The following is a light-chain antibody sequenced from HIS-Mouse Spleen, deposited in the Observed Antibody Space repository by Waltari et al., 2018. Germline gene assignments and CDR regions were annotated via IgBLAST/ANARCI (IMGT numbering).Light chain of an antibody. CDR2: EDS. J-gene: IGLJ2*01. CDR3: YSTDSSGNHRV. Sequence: SYELTQSPSVSVSPGQTARLTCPGDALPKKTAYWYQQKSGQAPVLVIYEDSKRPSGIPERFSGSSSGTMATLTISGAQVEDEADYYCYSTDSSGNHRVFGGGTKLTVL. CDR1: ALPKKT. V-gene: IGLV3-10*01.